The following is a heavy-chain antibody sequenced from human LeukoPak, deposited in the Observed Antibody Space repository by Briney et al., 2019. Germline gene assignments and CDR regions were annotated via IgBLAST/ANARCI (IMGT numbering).Heavy chain of an antibody. J-gene: IGHJ3*02. D-gene: IGHD3-10*01. Sequence: SETLSLTCSVSGVSISSGSNYWGWIRQPPGKTLEWIGSIYSSGSTYYNPSLKSRVIILIDTAKNHFSLNLSSVTAADTAVYYCARSDGYGLVGIWGQGAMITVSS. V-gene: IGHV4-39*07. CDR2: IYSSGST. CDR1: GVSISSGSNY. CDR3: ARSDGYGLVGI.